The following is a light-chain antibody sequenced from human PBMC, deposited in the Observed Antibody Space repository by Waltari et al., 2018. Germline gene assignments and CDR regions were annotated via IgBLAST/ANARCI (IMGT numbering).Light chain of an antibody. CDR1: SSDIGDFNL. CDR3: CSYVLTTNFRV. J-gene: IGLJ2*01. V-gene: IGLV2-23*01. CDR2: EDS. Sequence: QSALTQPASVSGSPGQSITISCTGSSSDIGDFNLVSWYQQHPDKAPKLIIYEDSERPSVVSSRFSGSKSGHKAALTISGLQAEDEADYYCCSYVLTTNFRVFGGGTKVTVL.